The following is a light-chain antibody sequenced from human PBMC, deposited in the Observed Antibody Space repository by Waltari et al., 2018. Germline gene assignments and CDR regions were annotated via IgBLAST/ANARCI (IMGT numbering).Light chain of an antibody. CDR3: QQYYNTLWT. J-gene: IGKJ1*01. CDR2: WAS. Sequence: DIVMTQSPESLAVSLGERANINCKSSQSVLYSSNNKNYLAWYQQKPGQPPKLLIYWASTRESGVPDRFSGSGSGTDFTLTISSLQAEDVAVYYCQQYYNTLWTFGQGTKVEIK. CDR1: QSVLYSSNNKNY. V-gene: IGKV4-1*01.